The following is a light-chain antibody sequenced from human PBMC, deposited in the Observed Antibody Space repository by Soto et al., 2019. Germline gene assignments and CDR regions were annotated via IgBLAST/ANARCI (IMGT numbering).Light chain of an antibody. V-gene: IGKV3-11*01. J-gene: IGKJ2*01. CDR3: QQRGT. CDR1: QSVGTC. CDR2: DAS. Sequence: EIVLTQSPATLSLSPGERATLSCRASQSVGTCLAWYQQKPGQAPRLLIYDASNRVTGIPARFSGSGSGTDFTLTISSLEPEDFALYYCQQRGTFGQGTKLEIK.